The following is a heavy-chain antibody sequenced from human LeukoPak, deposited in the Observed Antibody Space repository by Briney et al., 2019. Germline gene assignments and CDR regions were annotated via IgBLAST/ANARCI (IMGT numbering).Heavy chain of an antibody. CDR1: GFTFRSYS. V-gene: IGHV3-21*01. Sequence: GGSLRLSCAASGFTFRSYSMNWVRQAPGKGLEWVSSISSSSSYIYYADSVKGRFTISRDNAKNSLYLQMNSLRAEDTAVYYCARAPTWIQLWLPYWGQGTLVTVSS. CDR2: ISSSSSYI. CDR3: ARAPTWIQLWLPY. J-gene: IGHJ4*02. D-gene: IGHD5-18*01.